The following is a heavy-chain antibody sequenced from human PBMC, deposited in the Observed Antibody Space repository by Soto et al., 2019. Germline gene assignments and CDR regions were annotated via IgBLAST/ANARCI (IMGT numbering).Heavy chain of an antibody. CDR2: IWFDGSNS. CDR1: GFTFSNYG. V-gene: IGHV3-33*01. Sequence: QVQLVDSGGGVVQPGRSLRLSCAASGFTFSNYGMHWIRQAPGKGLEWVANIWFDGSNSNYADSVKGRFTISRDNSRNTLYLQMDSLRAEDTAVYYCGRDYPYVWGTSYGQGWFEPWGQGTLVTVSS. J-gene: IGHJ5*02. CDR3: GRDYPYVWGTSYGQGWFEP. D-gene: IGHD3-16*01.